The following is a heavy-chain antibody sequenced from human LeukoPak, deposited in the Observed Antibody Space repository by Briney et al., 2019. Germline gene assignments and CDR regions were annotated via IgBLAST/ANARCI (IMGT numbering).Heavy chain of an antibody. CDR2: IYYSGST. CDR1: GGSISSSSYY. D-gene: IGHD6-13*01. J-gene: IGHJ3*02. CDR3: ARYSSSWYFAFDI. V-gene: IGHV4-39*01. Sequence: PSETLSLTCTVSGGSISSSSYYWGWIRKPPGKGLEWIGSIYYSGSTYYNPSLKSRVTISVDTSKNQFSLKLSSVTAADTAVYYCARYSSSWYFAFDIWGQGTMVTVSS.